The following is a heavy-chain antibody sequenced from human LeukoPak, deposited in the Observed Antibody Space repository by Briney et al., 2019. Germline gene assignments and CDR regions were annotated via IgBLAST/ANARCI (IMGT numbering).Heavy chain of an antibody. CDR3: ARSYYSDGFDSSLGF. V-gene: IGHV4-34*01. CDR1: GGSFTDYY. CDR2: INHSGTK. Sequence: SETLSLTCVLYGGSFTDYYWSWVRQSPGKGLEWIGEINHSGTKRYNLSLKSRLIMSLDTSKCHFSLSLRSVNATAPATYYCARSYYSDGFDSSLGFWGQGTLVTASS. J-gene: IGHJ4*02. D-gene: IGHD3-22*01.